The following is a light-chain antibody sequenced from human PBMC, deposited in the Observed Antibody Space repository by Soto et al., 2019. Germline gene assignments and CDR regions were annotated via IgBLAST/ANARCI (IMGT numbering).Light chain of an antibody. Sequence: EVLLTQSPGTLSLSPGDRATLSCRASQSVSSSYLAWYQQKPGQAPRLLIYGTSSRATGIPDRFSGSGSGTDFTLTISRLEPEDFAVYYCQQYGNSPRITFGQGTRLEIK. CDR3: QQYGNSPRIT. CDR1: QSVSSSY. CDR2: GTS. V-gene: IGKV3-20*01. J-gene: IGKJ5*01.